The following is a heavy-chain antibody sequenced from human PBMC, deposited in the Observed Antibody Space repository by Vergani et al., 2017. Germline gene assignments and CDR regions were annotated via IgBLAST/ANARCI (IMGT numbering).Heavy chain of an antibody. D-gene: IGHD2-2*01. V-gene: IGHV3-74*01. Sequence: EVQLVESGGGLVQPGGSLRLSCAASGFTFSSYWMHWVRQAPGKGLVWVSRINSDGSSTSYADSVKGRFTISRDNSKNTLYLQMNSLRAEDTAVYYCAKDSDDIVVVPAATLSSGMDVWGQGTTVTVSS. CDR3: AKDSDDIVVVPAATLSSGMDV. J-gene: IGHJ6*02. CDR2: INSDGSST. CDR1: GFTFSSYW.